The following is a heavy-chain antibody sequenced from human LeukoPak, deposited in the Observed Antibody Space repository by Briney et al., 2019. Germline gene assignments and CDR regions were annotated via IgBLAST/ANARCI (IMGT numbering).Heavy chain of an antibody. CDR2: INSDGSST. CDR1: GFTFSAFW. D-gene: IGHD4-23*01. V-gene: IGHV3-74*01. J-gene: IGHJ4*02. CDR3: ARGRPHGNDY. Sequence: GGSLRLSCAASGFTFSAFWMHWVRQAPGKGLVWVSRINSDGSSTTYADSVKGRFTISRDDAKNTLYLQMNSLRAEDTAVYYCARGRPHGNDYWGQGTLVTVSS.